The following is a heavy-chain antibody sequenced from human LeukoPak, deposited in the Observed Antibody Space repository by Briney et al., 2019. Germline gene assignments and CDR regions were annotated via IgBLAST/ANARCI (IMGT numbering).Heavy chain of an antibody. CDR3: ARAHNWNYGEGYYFDY. CDR1: GGTFSSYA. D-gene: IGHD1-7*01. J-gene: IGHJ4*02. CDR2: IIPIFGTA. V-gene: IGHV1-69*05. Sequence: SVKVSCKASGGTFSSYAISWVRQAPGQGLEWMGGIIPIFGTANYAQKFQGRVTITTDESTGTAYMELSSLRSEDTAVYYCARAHNWNYGEGYYFDYWGQGTLVTVSS.